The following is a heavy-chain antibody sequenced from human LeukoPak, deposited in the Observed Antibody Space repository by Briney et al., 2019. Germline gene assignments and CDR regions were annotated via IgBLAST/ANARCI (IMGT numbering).Heavy chain of an antibody. CDR3: ARAAKGLQGLVVVPAAFPVDY. V-gene: IGHV1-2*02. J-gene: IGHJ4*02. Sequence: ASVKVSCKASGYTFTGYYMHWVRQAPGQGLEWMGWINPNSGGTNYAQKFQGRVTMTRDTSISTAYMELSRLRSDDTAVYYCARAAKGLQGLVVVPAAFPVDYWGQGTLVTVSS. D-gene: IGHD2-2*01. CDR1: GYTFTGYY. CDR2: INPNSGGT.